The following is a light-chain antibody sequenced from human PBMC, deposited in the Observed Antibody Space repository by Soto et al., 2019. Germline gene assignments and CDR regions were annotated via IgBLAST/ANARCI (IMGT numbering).Light chain of an antibody. Sequence: QSVLTQPPSASASLGASVTLTCTLSSGYSNYKVDWYQQRPGKGPRFVMRVGTGGIVGSKGDGIPDRFSVLGSGLNRYLTMKNSQEEDESGAHGGADHGSGSHFVVVFGGGTKLTVL. CDR1: SGYSNYK. J-gene: IGLJ2*01. CDR3: GADHGSGSHFVVV. CDR2: VGTGGIVG. V-gene: IGLV9-49*01.